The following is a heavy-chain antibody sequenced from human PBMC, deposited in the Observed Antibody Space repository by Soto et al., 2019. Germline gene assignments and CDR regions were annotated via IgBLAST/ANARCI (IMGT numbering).Heavy chain of an antibody. CDR1: GFTFSRHA. CDR3: SKVSSSWYAGFFDL. J-gene: IGHJ4*01. CDR2: LSDSGGSI. D-gene: IGHD6-13*01. Sequence: EVQLLESGGGLVQPGGSLRLSCTASGFTFSRHAMTWVRQTPGKGMEWVSGLSDSGGSIYYADSVKGRFTISRDNSMNTLYLLMSTLIADDTAVYYCSKVSSSWYAGFFDLWGQGTLVTVSS. V-gene: IGHV3-23*01.